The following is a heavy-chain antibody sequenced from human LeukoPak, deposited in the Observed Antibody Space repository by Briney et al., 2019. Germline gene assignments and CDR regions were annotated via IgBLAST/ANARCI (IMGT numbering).Heavy chain of an antibody. CDR3: ARDNSVGDIAWWFDP. J-gene: IGHJ5*02. CDR2: IIPIFGAA. Sequence: SVKVSCKASGGTFSSYAISWVRQAPGQGLEWMGGIIPIFGAANYAQKFQGRVTLTRDMSTSTDYMELRSLKSEDTAVYYCARDNSVGDIAWWFDPWGQGTLVTVSS. CDR1: GGTFSSYA. D-gene: IGHD3-10*01. V-gene: IGHV1-69*05.